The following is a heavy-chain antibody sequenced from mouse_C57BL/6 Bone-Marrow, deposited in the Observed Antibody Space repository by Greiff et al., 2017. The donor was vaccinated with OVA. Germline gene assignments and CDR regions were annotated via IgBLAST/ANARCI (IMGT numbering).Heavy chain of an antibody. V-gene: IGHV1-55*01. Sequence: QVQLQQSGAELVKPGASVKMSCKASGYTFTSYWITWVKQRPGQGLEWIGDIYPGSGSTNYNEKFKSKATLTVDTSSSTAYMQLSSPTSEDSAVYYCAKEGYGSSYVWGQGTTLTVSS. D-gene: IGHD1-1*01. CDR3: AKEGYGSSYV. CDR1: GYTFTSYW. J-gene: IGHJ2*01. CDR2: IYPGSGST.